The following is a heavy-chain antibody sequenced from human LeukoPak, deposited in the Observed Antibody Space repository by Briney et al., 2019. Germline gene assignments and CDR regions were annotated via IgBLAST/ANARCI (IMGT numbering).Heavy chain of an antibody. D-gene: IGHD3-3*01. J-gene: IGHJ4*02. CDR3: ARSSEWTFDY. CDR1: GFSFSTYE. Sequence: GGSLRLSCAASGFSFSTYEMHWVRQASGKGLDWVSYISTSGGTMYYADSVKGRFTISRDNAKNSLYLQMNSLRAEDTAVYYCARSSEWTFDYWGQGTLVTVSS. CDR2: ISTSGGTM. V-gene: IGHV3-48*03.